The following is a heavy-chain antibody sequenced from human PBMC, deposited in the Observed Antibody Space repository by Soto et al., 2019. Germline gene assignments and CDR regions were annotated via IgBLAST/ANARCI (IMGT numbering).Heavy chain of an antibody. CDR2: ISYDGGNK. CDR3: ARGGYYDFWSGYLY. V-gene: IGHV3-30-3*01. CDR1: GFTFSSYA. D-gene: IGHD3-3*01. J-gene: IGHJ4*02. Sequence: QVQLVESGGGVVQPGRSLRLSCAASGFTFSSYAMHWVRQAPGKGLEWVAVISYDGGNKYYADSVKGRFTISRDNSKNTLYLQMNSLRAEDTAVYYCARGGYYDFWSGYLYWGQGTLVTVSS.